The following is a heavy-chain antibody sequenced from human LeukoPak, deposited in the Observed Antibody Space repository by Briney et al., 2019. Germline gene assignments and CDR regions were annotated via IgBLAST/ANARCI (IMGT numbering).Heavy chain of an antibody. CDR2: MNPNSGNT. CDR3: ARRGSYFSPYYYYYYMDV. CDR1: GYTLTSYD. V-gene: IGHV1-8*03. D-gene: IGHD1-26*01. Sequence: ASVKVSCKASGYTLTSYDINWVRQATGQGLEWMGWMNPNSGNTGYAQKFQGRVTITRNTSISTAYMELSSLRSEDTAVYYCARRGSYFSPYYYYYYMDVWGKGTTVTVSS. J-gene: IGHJ6*03.